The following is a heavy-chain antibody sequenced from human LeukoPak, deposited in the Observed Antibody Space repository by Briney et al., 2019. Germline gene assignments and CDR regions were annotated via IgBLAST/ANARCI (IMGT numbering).Heavy chain of an antibody. CDR3: ARAVAGSYYYYGMDV. V-gene: IGHV3-7*01. Sequence: GGSLRLSCAASGFTFNSYWMSWVRQAPGKGLEWVANIKQDGSEKYYVDSVKGRFTISRDNAKNSLYLQMNSLRAEDTAVYYCARAVAGSYYYYGMDVWGQGTTVTVSS. CDR1: GFTFNSYW. J-gene: IGHJ6*02. D-gene: IGHD6-19*01. CDR2: IKQDGSEK.